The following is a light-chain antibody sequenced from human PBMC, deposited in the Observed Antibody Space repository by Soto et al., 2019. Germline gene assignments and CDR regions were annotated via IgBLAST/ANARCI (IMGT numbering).Light chain of an antibody. CDR3: GSWDSSLSDYV. J-gene: IGLJ1*01. V-gene: IGLV1-51*01. Sequence: QSVLTQPPLVSAAPGQKVTISCSGSSSNIGGNSVSWYQQLPGTAPKLLIYDDNKRPSGIPDRFSGSKSGTSATLGITGFQTGDEADYYCGSWDSSLSDYVFGNGTKVTVX. CDR1: SSNIGGNS. CDR2: DDN.